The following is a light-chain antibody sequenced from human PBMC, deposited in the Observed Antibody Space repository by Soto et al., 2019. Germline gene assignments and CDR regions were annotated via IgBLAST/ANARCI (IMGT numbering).Light chain of an antibody. CDR2: GAS. CDR3: QQYGSSPPRFT. Sequence: EIVVTQSPGTLSLSPGERATLSCMASQSVSSSYLAWYQQKPGQAPRLLIYGASSRATGIPDRFSRSGSGTDFDLTISRREAEDFAVYYCQQYGSSPPRFTFGPGTKVDIK. CDR1: QSVSSSY. J-gene: IGKJ3*01. V-gene: IGKV3-20*01.